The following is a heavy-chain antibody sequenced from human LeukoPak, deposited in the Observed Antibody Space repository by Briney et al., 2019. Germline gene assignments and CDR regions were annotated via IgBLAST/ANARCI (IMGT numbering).Heavy chain of an antibody. CDR1: GGSISSSGYY. V-gene: IGHV4-39*01. J-gene: IGHJ4*02. D-gene: IGHD3-10*01. CDR2: VYYTGST. CDR3: ARHRASDKSFYRAFDY. Sequence: SETLSLTCTVSGGSISSSGYYWGWIRQPPGKGLEWIGTVYYTGSTYYNPSLKSRVTISEDTSRNQFSLKLNSVTAADTAVYYCARHRASDKSFYRAFDYWGQGSLVTVSS.